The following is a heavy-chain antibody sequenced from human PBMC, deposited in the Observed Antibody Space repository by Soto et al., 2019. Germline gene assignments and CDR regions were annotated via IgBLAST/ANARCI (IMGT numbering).Heavy chain of an antibody. D-gene: IGHD5-12*01. J-gene: IGHJ2*01. Sequence: QVQLVQSGAEVKKPGSSVTVSCEASGGTFSSYTISWVRQSPGQGLEWMGGIIPSFGTANYAQQFQGRVTITADESTSTAYMELRSMRSEDTAVYYCARGNHRWLQLWYFDLWGRGTLVTVSS. CDR2: IIPSFGTA. CDR1: GGTFSSYT. V-gene: IGHV1-69*12. CDR3: ARGNHRWLQLWYFDL.